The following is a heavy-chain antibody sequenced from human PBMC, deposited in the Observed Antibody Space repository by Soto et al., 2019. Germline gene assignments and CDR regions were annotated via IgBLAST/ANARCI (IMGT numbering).Heavy chain of an antibody. J-gene: IGHJ6*02. Sequence: KPSETLSLTCAVYGGSFSDYFWTWIRQPPGKGLEWIGEIDHSGSTNFNPSLKSRVAISADTSRNQFSLRVTSVTAAYTAVYYCAGREFASSSFHYSYYPVDVWGQGTTVTVSS. D-gene: IGHD6-6*01. CDR3: AGREFASSSFHYSYYPVDV. CDR1: GGSFSDYF. CDR2: IDHSGST. V-gene: IGHV4-34*01.